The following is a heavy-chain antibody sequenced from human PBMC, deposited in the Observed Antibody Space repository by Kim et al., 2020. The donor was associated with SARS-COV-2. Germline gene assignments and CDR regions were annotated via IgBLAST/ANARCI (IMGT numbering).Heavy chain of an antibody. CDR1: GLTFDDYA. V-gene: IGHV3-43*02. Sequence: GGSLRLFCAASGLTFDDYAMHWVRQAPGKGLEWVSPISGDGGSTYYADSVKGRFTISRDNSKNSLYLQMNSLRTEDTALYYCAKDIWALAVVLRYYYYGMGCGRQGTTVTV. CDR2: ISGDGGST. CDR3: AKDIWALAVVLRYYYYGMGC. D-gene: IGHD6-19*01. J-gene: IGHJ6*02.